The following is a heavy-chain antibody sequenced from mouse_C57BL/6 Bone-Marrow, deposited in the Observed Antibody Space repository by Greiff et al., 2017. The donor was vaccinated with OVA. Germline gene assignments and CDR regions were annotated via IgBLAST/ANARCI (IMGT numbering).Heavy chain of an antibody. V-gene: IGHV1-19*01. D-gene: IGHD4-1*02. J-gene: IGHJ3*01. Sequence: EVQLQQSGPVLVKPGASVKMSCKASGYTFTDYYMNWVKQSHGKSLEWIGVINPYNGGTSYNQKFKGKATLTVDKSSSTAYMELNSLTSEDSAVYYCARQLGWSWFAYWGQGTLVTVSA. CDR1: GYTFTDYY. CDR2: INPYNGGT. CDR3: ARQLGWSWFAY.